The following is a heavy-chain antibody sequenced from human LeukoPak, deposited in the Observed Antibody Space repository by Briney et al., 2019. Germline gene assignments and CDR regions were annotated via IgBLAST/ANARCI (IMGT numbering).Heavy chain of an antibody. CDR1: GFTFSGYE. Sequence: GGSLRLSCAASGFTFSGYEMNWVRQAPGKGLEWVSVIYSGGSTYYADSVKGRFTISRDNSKNTLYLQMNSLRAEDTAVYYCAREQWELPDHDAFDIWGQGTMVTVSS. CDR2: IYSGGST. V-gene: IGHV3-66*02. CDR3: AREQWELPDHDAFDI. D-gene: IGHD1-26*01. J-gene: IGHJ3*02.